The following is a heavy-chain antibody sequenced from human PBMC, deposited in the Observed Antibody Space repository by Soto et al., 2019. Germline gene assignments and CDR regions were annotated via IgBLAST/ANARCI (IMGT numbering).Heavy chain of an antibody. V-gene: IGHV3-74*01. CDR2: LNGDGSST. J-gene: IGHJ4*02. CDR3: ARGGSLESRGFDQ. D-gene: IGHD3-10*01. CDR1: GFTFNSYW. Sequence: EVQLVESGGGLVQPGGSLRLSCAASGFTFNSYWMHWVRQAPGKGLVWVSRLNGDGSSTNYADSVKGRFTISRDNARNTVYVQMNSLRDEDTAVYYCARGGSLESRGFDQWGQGTLVTVSS.